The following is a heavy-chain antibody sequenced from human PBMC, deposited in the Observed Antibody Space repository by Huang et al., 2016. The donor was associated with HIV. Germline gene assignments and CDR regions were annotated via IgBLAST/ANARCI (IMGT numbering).Heavy chain of an antibody. CDR1: GGSFSGYY. D-gene: IGHD3-16*01. CDR3: ARRFGTNDY. CDR2: IKHSGDT. V-gene: IGHV4-34*01. Sequence: QVQLQQWGAGLLKPSETLSLTCAVYGGSFSGYYWSWIRQPPGKGLEWIGEIKHSGDTNYTPSLKSRVTISVDTSKNQFSLKLSSVTAADTAVYYCARRFGTNDYWGQGTLVTVSS. J-gene: IGHJ4*02.